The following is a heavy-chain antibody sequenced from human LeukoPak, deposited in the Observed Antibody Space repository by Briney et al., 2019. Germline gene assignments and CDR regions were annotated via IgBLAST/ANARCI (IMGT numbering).Heavy chain of an antibody. CDR3: AKGDCSSTSCYAPYYYYGMDV. D-gene: IGHD2-2*01. J-gene: IGHJ6*02. CDR2: ISGSGGST. Sequence: PGGSLRLSCAASGFTLSSYAMSWVRQAPGKGLEWVSAISGSGGSTYYADSVKGRFTISRDNSKNTLYLQMNSLRAEDTAVYYCAKGDCSSTSCYAPYYYYGMDVWGQGTTVTVSS. V-gene: IGHV3-23*01. CDR1: GFTLSSYA.